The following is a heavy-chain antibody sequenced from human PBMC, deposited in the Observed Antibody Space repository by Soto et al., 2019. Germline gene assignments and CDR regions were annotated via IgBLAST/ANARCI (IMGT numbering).Heavy chain of an antibody. J-gene: IGHJ4*02. V-gene: IGHV4-59*01. D-gene: IGHD4-17*01. CDR2: IYYTGST. CDR3: ARGGSYGDLFDY. Sequence: SETLSLTCTVSGGSMSSNYWTWIRQSPGKGLEWIGYIYYTGSTKYNPSLKSRVTISLDTSKNQFSLRLTSVTSADTAVYYCARGGSYGDLFDYWGQGAQVTVSS. CDR1: GGSMSSNY.